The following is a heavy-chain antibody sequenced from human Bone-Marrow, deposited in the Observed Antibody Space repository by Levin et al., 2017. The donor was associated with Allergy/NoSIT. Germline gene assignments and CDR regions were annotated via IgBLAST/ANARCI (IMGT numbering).Heavy chain of an antibody. D-gene: IGHD6-13*01. J-gene: IGHJ6*02. CDR1: GGSISGYY. CDR3: ARDRSVIAASGTHYYYGMDV. CDR2: IYYSGST. Sequence: GSLRLSCTVSGGSISGYYWSWIRQPPGKGLEWIGYIYYSGSTNYNLSLKSRVSVSVDTSKTQFSLRLSSVTAADTAVYYCARDRSVIAASGTHYYYGMDVWGQGTTVTVSS. V-gene: IGHV4-59*01.